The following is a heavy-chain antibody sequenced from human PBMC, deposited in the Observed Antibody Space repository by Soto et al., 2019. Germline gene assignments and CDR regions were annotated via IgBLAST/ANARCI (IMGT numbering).Heavy chain of an antibody. D-gene: IGHD4-17*01. J-gene: IGHJ4*02. CDR1: GGSISSYY. CDR2: IYYSGST. V-gene: IGHV4-59*08. Sequence: SETLSLTCTVSGGSISSYYWTWIRQPPGKGLEWIGYIYYSGSTNYNPSLKSRVTISVDTSKNQFSLKLSSVTAADTAVYYCARRYGPGFDYWGQGTLVTVSS. CDR3: ARRYGPGFDY.